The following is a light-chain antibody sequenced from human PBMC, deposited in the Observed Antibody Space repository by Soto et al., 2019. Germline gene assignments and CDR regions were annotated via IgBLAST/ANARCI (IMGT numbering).Light chain of an antibody. CDR2: EDN. Sequence: NFMLTQPHSVSESPGKTVIISCTRSSGSIASNYVQRYQQRPGSAPTIVIYEDNQRPSGVPDRFSGSVDSSSNSASLTISGLKTEDEADYYCHSYESNNVVFGGGTQLTVL. J-gene: IGLJ3*02. CDR3: HSYESNNVV. V-gene: IGLV6-57*03. CDR1: SGSIASNY.